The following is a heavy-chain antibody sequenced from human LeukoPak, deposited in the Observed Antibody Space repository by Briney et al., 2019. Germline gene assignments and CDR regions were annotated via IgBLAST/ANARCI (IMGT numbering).Heavy chain of an antibody. J-gene: IGHJ5*02. V-gene: IGHV3-23*01. CDR2: IDNSGDYT. Sequence: GGSLRLSCAASGFTVSSNYMSWVRQAPGKGLEWVSSIDNSGDYTYYADSVKGRFTISRDNSRNTLYLQMSSLRVEDTALYYCGKQFSSSWQFDPRGQGTLVTVSS. CDR1: GFTVSSNY. D-gene: IGHD6-13*01. CDR3: GKQFSSSWQFDP.